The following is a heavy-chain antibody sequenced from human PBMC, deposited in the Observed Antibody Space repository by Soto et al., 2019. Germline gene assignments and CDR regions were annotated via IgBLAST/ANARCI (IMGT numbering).Heavy chain of an antibody. V-gene: IGHV1-18*01. J-gene: IGHJ6*02. CDR1: GYTFTSYG. Sequence: QVQLVQSGAEVKKPGASVKVSCKASGYTFTSYGISWVRQAPGQGLEWMGWISAYNGNTNYAQKLQGRVTMTTDTSTSTAYMELRRLISDDTAVYYCASYHLNAYYYGMDVWGQGTTVTVSS. CDR3: ASYHLNAYYYGMDV. CDR2: ISAYNGNT.